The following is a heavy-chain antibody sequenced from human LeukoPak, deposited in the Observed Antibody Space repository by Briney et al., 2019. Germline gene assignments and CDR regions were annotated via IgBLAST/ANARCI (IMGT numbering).Heavy chain of an antibody. V-gene: IGHV1-8*03. CDR2: MNPNSGNT. CDR1: GYTFTSYD. D-gene: IGHD1-26*01. Sequence: ASVKVSCKASGYTFTSYDINWVRQATGQGGEGMGWMNPNSGNTGYAQKFQGRVTITRNSSISTAYMELSSLRSEDTAVYYCARNSGSYYPDAFDIWGQGTMVTVSS. J-gene: IGHJ3*02. CDR3: ARNSGSYYPDAFDI.